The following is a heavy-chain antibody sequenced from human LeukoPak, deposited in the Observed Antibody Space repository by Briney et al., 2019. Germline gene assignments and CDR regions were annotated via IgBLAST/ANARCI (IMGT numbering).Heavy chain of an antibody. D-gene: IGHD1-1*01. CDR3: AREGRGNGYDY. CDR2: IKPDGSAG. V-gene: IGHV3-7*01. CDR1: GFTFSSNW. Sequence: PGGSLRLSCATSGFTFSSNWMSWVRHVPGRGLDWVANIKPDGSAGYYAASVKGRFTVSRDNAKNSLYLQMNSLRVEDTAVYYCAREGRGNGYDYWGQGTLVTVSS. J-gene: IGHJ4*02.